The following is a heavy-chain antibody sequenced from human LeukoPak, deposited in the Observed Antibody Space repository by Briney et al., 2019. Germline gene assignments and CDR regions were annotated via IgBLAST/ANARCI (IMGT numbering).Heavy chain of an antibody. V-gene: IGHV4-59*01. CDR2: IYYSGST. CDR1: GGSISSYY. CDR3: ARAASSRNGYNFDY. D-gene: IGHD5-24*01. Sequence: PSETLSLTCTVSGGSISSYYWSWIRQPPGKGLEWIGYIYYSGSTNYNPSLKSRVTISVDTSKNQFSLKLSSVTAADTAVYYCARAASSRNGYNFDYWGQGTLLTVSS. J-gene: IGHJ4*02.